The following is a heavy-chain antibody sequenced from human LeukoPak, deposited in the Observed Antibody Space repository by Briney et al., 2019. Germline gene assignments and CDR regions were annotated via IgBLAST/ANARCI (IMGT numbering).Heavy chain of an antibody. D-gene: IGHD1-20*01. J-gene: IGHJ5*02. V-gene: IGHV3-48*03. CDR1: GFIFRSYE. Sequence: GGFLRLSCAASGFIFRSYEMNWVRQPPGKGLEWVSYISAYDSTVYYADSVKGRFTISSDNDNNSLHLQMNSLRAEDTAVYYCARETNWRVFDPWGQGTLVTVSS. CDR3: ARETNWRVFDP. CDR2: ISAYDSTV.